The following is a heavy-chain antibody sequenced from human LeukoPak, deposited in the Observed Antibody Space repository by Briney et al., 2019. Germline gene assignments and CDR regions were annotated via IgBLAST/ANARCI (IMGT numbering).Heavy chain of an antibody. CDR1: GYTFTGYY. CDR3: ARDHLAAARYGVVTAIPGRMDV. CDR2: INPNSGGT. V-gene: IGHV1-2*02. Sequence: ASVKVSCKASGYTFTGYYMHWVRQAPGQGLEWMGWINPNSGGTNYAQKFQGRVTMTRDMSTSTVYMELSSLRSEDTAVYYCARDHLAAARYGVVTAIPGRMDVWGKGTTVTVSS. J-gene: IGHJ6*04. D-gene: IGHD2-21*02.